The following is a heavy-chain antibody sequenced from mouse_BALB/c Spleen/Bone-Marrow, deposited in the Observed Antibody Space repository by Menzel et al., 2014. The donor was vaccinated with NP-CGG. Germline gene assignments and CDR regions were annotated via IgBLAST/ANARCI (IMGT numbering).Heavy chain of an antibody. CDR3: ARRGGYFAY. Sequence: EVKVIESGGGLVQPGGSLKLSCAASGFDFSRYWMSWVRQAPGKGLEWIGEINPDSSTINYTPSLKDKFIISRDNAKNTLNLQMSKVRSEDTALYYCARRGGYFAYWGQGTLVTVSA. V-gene: IGHV4-1*02. CDR2: INPDSSTI. J-gene: IGHJ3*01. CDR1: GFDFSRYW.